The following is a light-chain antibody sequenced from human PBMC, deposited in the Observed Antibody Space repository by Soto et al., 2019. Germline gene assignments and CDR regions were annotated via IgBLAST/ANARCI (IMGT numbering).Light chain of an antibody. Sequence: DILLTQSPSFLSVSVGDRVTLTCRASQGVNSYLAWYQQKPGKAPQLLIYTASTVKSGVPTRFSGSGSGTVFTLTISMLQHEDFASYCYQQNNTYPLTFGGGTKVEIK. V-gene: IGKV1-9*01. CDR3: QQNNTYPLT. CDR2: TAS. J-gene: IGKJ4*01. CDR1: QGVNSY.